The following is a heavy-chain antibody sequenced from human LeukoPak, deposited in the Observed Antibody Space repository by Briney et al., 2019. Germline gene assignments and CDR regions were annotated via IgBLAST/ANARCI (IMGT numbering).Heavy chain of an antibody. J-gene: IGHJ5*02. CDR3: ARGINWFDP. D-gene: IGHD3-10*01. CDR1: GYTSSDFY. Sequence: ASVKVSCKSPGYTSSDFYIHWVRQAPGQGLEWMGWINPNSGGTDFAQNFQGRVTMTRDTSISTAYMELRSLRTDDTAVYYCARGINWFDPWGQGTLVTVSS. CDR2: INPNSGGT. V-gene: IGHV1-2*02.